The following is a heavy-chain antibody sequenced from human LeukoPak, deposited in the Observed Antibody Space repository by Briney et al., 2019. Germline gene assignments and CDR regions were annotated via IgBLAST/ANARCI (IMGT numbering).Heavy chain of an antibody. J-gene: IGHJ4*02. D-gene: IGHD3-10*01. Sequence: GGSLRLSCAASGFTFSSYGMHWVRQAPGKGLEWVAVISYDGSNKYYADSVKGRFTISRDNSKNTLYLQMNSQRAEDTAVYYCAKPTPRGSYYFDYWGQGTLVTVSS. CDR2: ISYDGSNK. V-gene: IGHV3-30*18. CDR1: GFTFSSYG. CDR3: AKPTPRGSYYFDY.